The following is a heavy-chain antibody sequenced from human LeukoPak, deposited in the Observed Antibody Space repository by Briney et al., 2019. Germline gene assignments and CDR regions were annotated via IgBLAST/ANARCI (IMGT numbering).Heavy chain of an antibody. CDR1: GGSISSYY. CDR2: IYTSGST. Sequence: SETLSLTCTVSGGSISSYYWSWIRQPAGKGLEWIGRIYTSGSTNYNPSLKSRVTMSVDTSKNQFSLKLSSVTAADTAVYYCAREGILAYSGRSTTSSYAFDIWGQGTMVTVSS. CDR3: AREGILAYSGRSTTSSYAFDI. D-gene: IGHD1-26*01. V-gene: IGHV4-4*07. J-gene: IGHJ3*02.